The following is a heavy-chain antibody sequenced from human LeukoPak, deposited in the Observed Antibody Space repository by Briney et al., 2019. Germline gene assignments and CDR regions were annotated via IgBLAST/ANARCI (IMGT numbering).Heavy chain of an antibody. CDR3: ARDGGAYCGGDCYFADDY. CDR2: INPNSGGT. CDR1: GYTFTGYY. D-gene: IGHD2-21*02. J-gene: IGHJ4*02. V-gene: IGHV1-2*02. Sequence: GASVKVSCKASGYTFTGYYMHWVRQAPGQGLEWMGWINPNSGGTDYAQKFQGRVTMTRDTSISTAYMELSRLRSGDTAVYYCARDGGAYCGGDCYFADDYWGQGTLVTVSS.